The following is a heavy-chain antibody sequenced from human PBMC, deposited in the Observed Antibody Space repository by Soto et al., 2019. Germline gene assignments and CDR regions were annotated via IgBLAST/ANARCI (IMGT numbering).Heavy chain of an antibody. CDR2: SRNRANSYST. Sequence: PGGSLRLSCAASGFTFSDHYMDWVRQAPGKGLEWVGRSRNRANSYSTEYAASVKGRFTISRDDSKNSLYLQMNSLITDDTAVYYCASSGRYQPFDYWGLGTLVTVSS. CDR1: GFTFSDHY. V-gene: IGHV3-72*01. CDR3: ASSGRYQPFDY. D-gene: IGHD1-26*01. J-gene: IGHJ4*02.